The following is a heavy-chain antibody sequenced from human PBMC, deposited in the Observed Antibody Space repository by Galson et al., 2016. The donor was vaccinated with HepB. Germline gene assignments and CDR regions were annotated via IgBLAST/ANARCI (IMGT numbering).Heavy chain of an antibody. Sequence: SLRLSCAASGFTFRTYWMHWVRQAPKKGLEWVSRINPDGSSEMYADSVGGRFTISRDDARSTLYLQMNNLRAEDTAVYFCARVAFDWHHLDDWGQGNLVTVAS. J-gene: IGHJ4*02. V-gene: IGHV3-74*03. CDR3: ARVAFDWHHLDD. CDR1: GFTFRTYW. D-gene: IGHD3-9*01. CDR2: INPDGSSE.